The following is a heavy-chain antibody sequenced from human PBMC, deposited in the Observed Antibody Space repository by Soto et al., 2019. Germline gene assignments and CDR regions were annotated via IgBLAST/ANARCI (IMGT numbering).Heavy chain of an antibody. CDR2: IIPIFGGP. D-gene: IGHD3-3*01. CDR3: GKKGGGASIDFWRANWFDP. J-gene: IGHJ5*02. V-gene: IGHV1-69*06. CDR1: GGMFSDYT. Sequence: QVQLVQSGAVVKKPGSSVTVSCKASGGMFSDYTISWVRQAPGQGLEWMGGIIPIFGGPHYAQTFQGRVTITAGNPPGAVYLELRALKTEETAVYYCGKKGGGASIDFWRANWFDPWGQGTLVTVSS.